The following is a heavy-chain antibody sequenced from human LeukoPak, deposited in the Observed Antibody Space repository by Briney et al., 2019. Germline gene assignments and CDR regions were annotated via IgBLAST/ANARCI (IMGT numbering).Heavy chain of an antibody. V-gene: IGHV4-39*01. CDR2: IYYSGST. D-gene: IGHD3-22*01. J-gene: IGHJ4*02. CDR1: GGSISSSSYS. CDR3: ARIGRDSSGLGYFDY. Sequence: SETLSLTCTVSGGSISSSSYSWGWIRQPPGKGLEWIGSIYYSGSTYYNPSLKSRVTISVDTSKNQFSLKLSSVTAADTAVYYCARIGRDSSGLGYFDYWGQGTLVTVSS.